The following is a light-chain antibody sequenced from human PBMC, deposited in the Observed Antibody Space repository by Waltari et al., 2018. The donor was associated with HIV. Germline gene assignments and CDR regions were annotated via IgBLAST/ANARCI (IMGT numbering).Light chain of an antibody. J-gene: IGLJ2*01. CDR1: TSNIGSNF. V-gene: IGLV1-47*01. Sequence: QSVLTQPPSASGTPGQRVTISCSGSTSNIGSNFVSWYQHIPGMAPKLLIYKNICRPSGVAERFSGSKSGISASLAISGLRSDDAADYYCASWDDTLSGYVAFGGGTKLTVL. CDR3: ASWDDTLSGYVA. CDR2: KNI.